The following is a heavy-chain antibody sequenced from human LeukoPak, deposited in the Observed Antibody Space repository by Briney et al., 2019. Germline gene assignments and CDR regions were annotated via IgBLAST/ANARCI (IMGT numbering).Heavy chain of an antibody. CDR3: ARSPARLRGWFDP. CDR1: GYTFTSYA. D-gene: IGHD3-16*01. CDR2: INAGNGNT. Sequence: ASVKVSCTASGYTFTSYAMHWVPQAPGQRLGWMGWINAGNGNTKYSQEFQGRVTITRDTSASTAYMELSSLRSEDMAVYYCARSPARLRGWFDPWGQGTLVTVSS. V-gene: IGHV1-3*03. J-gene: IGHJ5*02.